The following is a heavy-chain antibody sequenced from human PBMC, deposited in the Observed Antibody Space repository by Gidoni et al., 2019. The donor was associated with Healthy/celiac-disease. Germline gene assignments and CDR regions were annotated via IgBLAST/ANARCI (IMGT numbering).Heavy chain of an antibody. J-gene: IGHJ5*02. Sequence: QVQLVQSGAEVQKPGSSVKVSCKASGGTFRSYAISWVRQAPGQGLEWMGRIIPILGIANYAQKFQGRVTITADKSTSTAYMELSSPRSEDTAVYYCARVVITTSGGWFDPWGQGTLVTVSS. CDR3: ARVVITTSGGWFDP. D-gene: IGHD3-22*01. CDR2: IIPILGIA. CDR1: GGTFRSYA. V-gene: IGHV1-69*09.